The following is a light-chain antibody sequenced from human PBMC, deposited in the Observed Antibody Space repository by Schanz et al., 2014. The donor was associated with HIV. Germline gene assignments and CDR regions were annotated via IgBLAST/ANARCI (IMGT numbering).Light chain of an antibody. CDR1: TSNVGSRS. CDR3: QSYDNNLGGSGV. J-gene: IGLJ3*02. Sequence: QSVLTQPPSASGTPGQRVTISCSGSTSNVGSRSVDWYQQFPGAAPKLLIYNTHLRPSGVTDRFSGSKSGTSASLAISGLRSEDEADYYCQSYDNNLGGSGVFGGGTKLTVL. V-gene: IGLV1-47*02. CDR2: NTH.